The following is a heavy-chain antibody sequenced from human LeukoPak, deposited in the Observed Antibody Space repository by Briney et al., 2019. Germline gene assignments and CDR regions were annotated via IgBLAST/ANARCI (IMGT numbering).Heavy chain of an antibody. V-gene: IGHV1-46*01. J-gene: IGHJ4*02. CDR2: INPSGGST. CDR1: GLTFTGYY. Sequence: ASVKVSCKASGLTFTGYYMHWVRQAPGQGLEWTGIINPSGGSTSYAQKFQGRVTMTRDTSTSTVYMELSSLRSEDTAVYYCARDKYDILTGLDYWGQGTLVTVSS. D-gene: IGHD3-9*01. CDR3: ARDKYDILTGLDY.